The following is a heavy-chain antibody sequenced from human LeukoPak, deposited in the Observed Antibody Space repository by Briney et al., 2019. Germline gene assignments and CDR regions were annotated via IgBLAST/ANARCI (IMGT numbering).Heavy chain of an antibody. CDR2: ITGSGGST. J-gene: IGHJ3*02. CDR3: ARTYDSSGPDAFDI. V-gene: IGHV3-23*01. Sequence: PGGSLRLSCAASGFTFSSYDMSWVRQAPGKGLEWVSVITGSGGSTDYADSVKGRFTISRDNAKNTLHLQMKSLRAEDTAVYYCARTYDSSGPDAFDIWGQGTMVTVSS. CDR1: GFTFSSYD. D-gene: IGHD3-22*01.